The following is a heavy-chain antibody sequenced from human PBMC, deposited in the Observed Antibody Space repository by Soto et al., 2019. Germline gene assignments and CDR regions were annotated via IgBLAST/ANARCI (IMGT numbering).Heavy chain of an antibody. CDR3: ARSRYFFDY. CDR2: IKVDNGDT. J-gene: IGHJ4*02. CDR1: GYTLTNYG. Sequence: QVHLVQSGGEVKKPGASVKVSCKASGYTLTNYGIGWVRQAPGLGHEWVGWIKVDNGDTKYAEKLQGRVTLTTDTSKSTAYMVLRNLRSDETAFYYCARSRYFFDYWGQGTLVTVSS. V-gene: IGHV1-18*01.